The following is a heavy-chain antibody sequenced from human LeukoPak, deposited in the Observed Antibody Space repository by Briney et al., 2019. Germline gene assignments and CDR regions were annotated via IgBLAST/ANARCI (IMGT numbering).Heavy chain of an antibody. Sequence: AETLSLTCTVSGGSISSYYWSWIRQPPGKGLEWIGYIYYSGSTNYNPSLKSRVTISVDTSKNQFSLKLSSVTAADTAVYYCARDGSGSYLLWGQGTLVTVSS. CDR1: GGSISSYY. CDR2: IYYSGST. CDR3: ARDGSGSYLL. D-gene: IGHD3-10*01. V-gene: IGHV4-59*01. J-gene: IGHJ4*02.